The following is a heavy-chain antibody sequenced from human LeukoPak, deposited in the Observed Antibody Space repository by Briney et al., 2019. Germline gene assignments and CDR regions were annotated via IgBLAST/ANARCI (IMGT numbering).Heavy chain of an antibody. D-gene: IGHD1-26*01. V-gene: IGHV3-23*01. J-gene: IGHJ4*02. CDR3: AKARVVGAPRSPDY. CDR2: NGGGGGST. Sequence: GGSLRLSCAASGFTFSNYAMNWLRQAPGKGLEWVSINGGGGGSTYYADSVKGRFTISRDNSKNTLYLQMNSLRAEDTAVYYCAKARVVGAPRSPDYWGQGTLVTVSS. CDR1: GFTFSNYA.